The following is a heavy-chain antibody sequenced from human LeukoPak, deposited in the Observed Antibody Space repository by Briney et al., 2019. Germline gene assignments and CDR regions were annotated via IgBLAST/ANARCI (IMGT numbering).Heavy chain of an antibody. D-gene: IGHD4-23*01. V-gene: IGHV4-4*07. CDR3: ARGDYGGNSDWFDP. J-gene: IGHJ5*02. Sequence: SETLSLTCTVSSGSISSYYWTWIRQPAGKGLEGIGRIYTSGSTNYNPSPKSRVTMSIDTSNNQFSPKLSSVTAADTAVYYCARGDYGGNSDWFDPWGQGTLVTVSS. CDR2: IYTSGST. CDR1: SGSISSYY.